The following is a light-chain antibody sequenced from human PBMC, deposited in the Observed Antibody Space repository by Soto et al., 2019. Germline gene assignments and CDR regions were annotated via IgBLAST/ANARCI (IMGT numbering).Light chain of an antibody. CDR3: SSYAGSSTWV. J-gene: IGLJ2*01. V-gene: IGLV2-8*01. CDR1: SSDVGAYNY. Sequence: QSAPTQPPSAAGSPGQSATISCTGTSSDVGAYNYVSWYQQYPGKAPKLIIYEVSKRPSGVPNRFSGSKSGNTAALTVSGLQPEEEADYYCSSYAGSSTWVFGGGTTLTVL. CDR2: EVS.